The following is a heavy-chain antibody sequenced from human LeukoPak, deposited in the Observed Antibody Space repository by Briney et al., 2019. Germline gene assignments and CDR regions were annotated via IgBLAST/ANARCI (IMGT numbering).Heavy chain of an antibody. Sequence: PSETLSLTCAVYGGSFSGYYWSWIRQPPGKGLEWIGEINHSGSTNYNPSLKSRVTISVDTSKNQFSLKLSSVTAADTAVYYCARVSTTGHYTYYFDYWGQGTLVTVSS. J-gene: IGHJ4*02. V-gene: IGHV4-34*01. CDR1: GGSFSGYY. CDR3: ARVSTTGHYTYYFDY. CDR2: INHSGST. D-gene: IGHD1-14*01.